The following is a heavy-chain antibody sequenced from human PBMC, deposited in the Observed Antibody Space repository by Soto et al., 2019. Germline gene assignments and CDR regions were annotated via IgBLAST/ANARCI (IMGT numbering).Heavy chain of an antibody. V-gene: IGHV3-30*18. CDR2: ISYDGSNK. D-gene: IGHD3-10*01. CDR1: GFTFSSYG. J-gene: IGHJ4*02. Sequence: GGSLRLSCAASGFTFSSYGMHWVRQAPGKGLEWVAVISYDGSNKYYADSVKGRFTISRDNSKNTLYLQMNSLRAEDTAVYYCAKVGRNNQSKYRKNLPALTSHPYYFDYWGQGTLVTVSS. CDR3: AKVGRNNQSKYRKNLPALTSHPYYFDY.